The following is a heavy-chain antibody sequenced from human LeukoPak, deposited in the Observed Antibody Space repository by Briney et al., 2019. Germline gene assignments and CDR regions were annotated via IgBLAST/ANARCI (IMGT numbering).Heavy chain of an antibody. J-gene: IGHJ4*02. V-gene: IGHV3-21*01. CDR1: GFTFSRYS. Sequence: GGSLRLSCAASGFTFSRYSMHWVRQAPGKGLEWVSSITSSSSYVYYADSLKGRFTISRDNSKNTLYLQMNSLRAEDTAVYYCAKDSGYSSGWPLDYWGQGTLVTVSS. CDR3: AKDSGYSSGWPLDY. CDR2: ITSSSSYV. D-gene: IGHD6-19*01.